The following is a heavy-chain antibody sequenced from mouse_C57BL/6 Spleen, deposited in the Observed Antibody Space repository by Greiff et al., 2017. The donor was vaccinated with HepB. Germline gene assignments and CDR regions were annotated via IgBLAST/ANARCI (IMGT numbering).Heavy chain of an antibody. CDR3: ARDESLYDYLFAY. V-gene: IGHV5-4*01. J-gene: IGHJ3*01. CDR2: ISDGGSYT. D-gene: IGHD2-4*01. CDR1: GFTFSSYA. Sequence: EVQRVESGGGLVKPGGSLKLSCAASGFTFSSYAMSWVRQTPEKRLEWVATISDGGSYTYYPDNVKGRFTISRDNAKNNLYLQMSHLKSEDTAMYYCARDESLYDYLFAYWGQGTLVTVSA.